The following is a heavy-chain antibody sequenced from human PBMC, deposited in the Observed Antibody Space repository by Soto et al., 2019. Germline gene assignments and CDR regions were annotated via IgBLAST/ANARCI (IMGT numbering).Heavy chain of an antibody. J-gene: IGHJ4*02. CDR1: GYTLTELS. CDR3: AAHDYGDFVGGIKG. CDR2: YDPQDAET. D-gene: IGHD4-17*01. V-gene: IGHV1-24*01. Sequence: GASVKVSCKVAGYTLTELSMYWLRQSPGKGLEWMGMYDPQDAETRSAQKFHGRVTMTADTSSDTAYMQLSSLKSDDTAVYYCAAHDYGDFVGGIKGWGQGTLVTVSS.